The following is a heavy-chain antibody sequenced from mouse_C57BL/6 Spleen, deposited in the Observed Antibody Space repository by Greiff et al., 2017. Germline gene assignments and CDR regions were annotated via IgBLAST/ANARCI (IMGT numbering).Heavy chain of an antibody. Sequence: VQLQQPGAELVKPGASVKMSCKASGYTFTSYWITWVKQRPGQGLEWIGDIYPGSGSTNYNEKFKSKATLTVDTSSSTAYMQLSSLTSEDSAVYYCATPIYYDYPFAYWGQGTLVTVSA. CDR2: IYPGSGST. CDR1: GYTFTSYW. V-gene: IGHV1-55*01. CDR3: ATPIYYDYPFAY. J-gene: IGHJ3*01. D-gene: IGHD2-4*01.